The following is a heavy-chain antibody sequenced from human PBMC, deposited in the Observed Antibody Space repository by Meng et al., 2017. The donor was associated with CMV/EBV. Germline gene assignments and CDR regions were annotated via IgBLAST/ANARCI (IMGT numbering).Heavy chain of an antibody. CDR2: ISSTGNSL. CDR1: GFSFSDSY. Sequence: GGSLRLSCAASGFSFSDSYMTWIRQTPGKGLEWISHISSTGNSLSYADSVKGRLTISRDNAKNSLYLQMNNLRAEDTAVYYCASEGGCSRSACYSRWGQGTLVTVSS. J-gene: IGHJ4*02. CDR3: ASEGGCSRSACYSR. D-gene: IGHD2-2*01. V-gene: IGHV3-11*01.